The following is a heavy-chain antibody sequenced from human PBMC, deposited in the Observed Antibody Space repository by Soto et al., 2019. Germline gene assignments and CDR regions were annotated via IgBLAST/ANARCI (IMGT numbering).Heavy chain of an antibody. CDR3: ARGGRYYDSSGYSR. D-gene: IGHD3-22*01. CDR2: IYYSGST. Sequence: TSETLSLTCTVSGGSISSYYWSWIRQPPGKGLEWIGYIYYSGSTNYNPSLKSRVTISVDTSKNQFSLKMSSVTAADTAVYYCARGGRYYDSSGYSRWGQGTLVTVS. V-gene: IGHV4-59*01. CDR1: GGSISSYY. J-gene: IGHJ4*02.